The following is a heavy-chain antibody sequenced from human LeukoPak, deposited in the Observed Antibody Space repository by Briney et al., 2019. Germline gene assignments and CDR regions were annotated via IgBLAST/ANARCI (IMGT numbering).Heavy chain of an antibody. CDR2: IYYSGNT. Sequence: PSETLSLTCTVSGYSISSGYCWGWIRQPPGKGLEWIGSIYYSGNTYYNSSLKSRVIISVDTSKNQFSLKLSSVTAADTAVYYCAASSCGGDCYLHYWGQGTLVTVSS. V-gene: IGHV4-38-2*02. CDR1: GYSISSGYC. J-gene: IGHJ4*02. CDR3: AASSCGGDCYLHY. D-gene: IGHD2-21*01.